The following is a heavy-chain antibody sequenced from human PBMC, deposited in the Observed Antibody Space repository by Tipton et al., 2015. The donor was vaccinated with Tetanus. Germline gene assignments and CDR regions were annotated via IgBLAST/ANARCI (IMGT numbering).Heavy chain of an antibody. D-gene: IGHD5-12*01. J-gene: IGHJ6*03. CDR3: ARVATPSPGGYYYYYMDV. Sequence: LGLSCTVSGGSISSGGYYWSWIRQHPGKGLEWIGYIYYSGSTYYNPSLKSRVTISVDTSKNQFSLKLSSVTAADTAVYYCARVATPSPGGYYYYYMDVWGKGTTVTVSS. V-gene: IGHV4-31*03. CDR1: GGSISSGGYY. CDR2: IYYSGST.